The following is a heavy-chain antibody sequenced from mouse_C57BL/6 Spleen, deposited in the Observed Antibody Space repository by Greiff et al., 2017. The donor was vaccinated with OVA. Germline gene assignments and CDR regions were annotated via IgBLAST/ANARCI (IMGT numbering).Heavy chain of an antibody. J-gene: IGHJ4*01. V-gene: IGHV5-4*01. CDR3: ARDGGTDYYAMDY. Sequence: EVKLVESGGGLVKPGGSLKLSCAASGFTFSSYAMSWVRQTPEKRLEWVATISDGGSYTYYPDNVKGRFTISRDNAKNNLYLQMSHLKSEDTAMYYCARDGGTDYYAMDYWGQGTSVTVSS. CDR2: ISDGGSYT. D-gene: IGHD3-3*01. CDR1: GFTFSSYA.